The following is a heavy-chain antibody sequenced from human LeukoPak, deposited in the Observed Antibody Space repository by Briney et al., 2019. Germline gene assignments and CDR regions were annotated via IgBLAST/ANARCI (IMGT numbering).Heavy chain of an antibody. D-gene: IGHD6-6*01. V-gene: IGHV1-2*02. CDR2: INPNSGGT. J-gene: IGHJ4*02. CDR1: GYTFTGYY. CDR3: AREQEYSSSLGY. Sequence: ASVKVSCKASGYTFTGYYMHWVRQAPGQGLEWMGWINPNSGGTNYAQKFQGRVTMTRDTSISTAYMELSRLRSDDTAVYYCAREQEYSSSLGYWGQGTLVTVSS.